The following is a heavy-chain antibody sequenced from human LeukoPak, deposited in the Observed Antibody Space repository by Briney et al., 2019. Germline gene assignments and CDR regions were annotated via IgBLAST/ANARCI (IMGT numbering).Heavy chain of an antibody. Sequence: GGSLRLSCAASGFIFSSYGMHWVRQAPGKGLEWVALISYDGSNKYYADSVRGRFTISRDNSKNTLYLQMNILRPEDTAVYYCAKDFEGFCGGDCYSMDFWGQGTLATVSS. D-gene: IGHD2-21*02. CDR3: AKDFEGFCGGDCYSMDF. CDR1: GFIFSSYG. CDR2: ISYDGSNK. V-gene: IGHV3-30*18. J-gene: IGHJ4*02.